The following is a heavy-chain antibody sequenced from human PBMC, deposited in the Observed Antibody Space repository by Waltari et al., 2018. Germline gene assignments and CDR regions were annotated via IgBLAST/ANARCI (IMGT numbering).Heavy chain of an antibody. CDR2: ITYNSGAI. CDR1: GFTFSSFG. J-gene: IGHJ6*03. V-gene: IGHV3-9*01. Sequence: VQLVGSGGGVFQPGRSLRPSCAASGFTFSSFGWHWPRQPPGKGLEWVSGITYNSGAIGYADSVKGRFTISRDNARHSLSLQMNSLRPEDTALYFCAKTPWSGRYYSYYYMDVWGKGTTVTVSS. D-gene: IGHD3-3*01. CDR3: AKTPWSGRYYSYYYMDV.